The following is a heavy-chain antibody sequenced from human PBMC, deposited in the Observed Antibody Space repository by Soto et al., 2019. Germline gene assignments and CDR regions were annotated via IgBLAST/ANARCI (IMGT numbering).Heavy chain of an antibody. V-gene: IGHV5-10-1*01. Sequence: GESLKISCKGSGYSFTSYWISWVRQMPGKGLEWMGRIDPSDSYTNYSPSFQGHVTISADKSISTAYLQWSSLKASDTAMYYCARQGPDYPAQYSRSWYRIGYWGQGTLVTVSS. CDR1: GYSFTSYW. D-gene: IGHD6-13*01. J-gene: IGHJ4*02. CDR2: IDPSDSYT. CDR3: ARQGPDYPAQYSRSWYRIGY.